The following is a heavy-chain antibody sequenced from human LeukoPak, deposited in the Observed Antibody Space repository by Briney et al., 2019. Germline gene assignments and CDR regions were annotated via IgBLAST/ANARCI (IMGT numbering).Heavy chain of an antibody. J-gene: IGHJ4*02. CDR1: GFTFSSYW. V-gene: IGHV3-74*01. CDR2: IASNGSST. CDR3: ARGRPHGNDY. D-gene: IGHD4-23*01. Sequence: GGSLRLSCAASGFTFSSYWMNWVRKAPGKGLGWVSRIASNGSSTTYADSVKGRFSISRDNAKNTLYLQMNSLRVEDTAVYYCARGRPHGNDYWGQGTLVTVS.